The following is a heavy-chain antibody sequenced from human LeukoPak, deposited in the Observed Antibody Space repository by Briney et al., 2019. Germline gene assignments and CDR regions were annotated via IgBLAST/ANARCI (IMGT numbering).Heavy chain of an antibody. CDR3: ARDGTYYYDSSGYYPFDY. D-gene: IGHD3-22*01. Sequence: SETLSLTCTVSGGSISSYYWSWIRQPAGKGLEWIGRIYTGGSTNYNPSLKSRVTMSVDTSKDQFSLKLSSVTAADTAVYYCARDGTYYYDSSGYYPFDYWGQGTLVTVSS. CDR1: GGSISSYY. J-gene: IGHJ4*02. CDR2: IYTGGST. V-gene: IGHV4-4*07.